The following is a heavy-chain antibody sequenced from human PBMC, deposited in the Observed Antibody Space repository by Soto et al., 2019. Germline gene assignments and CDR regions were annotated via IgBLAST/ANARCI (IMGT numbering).Heavy chain of an antibody. CDR3: ARHILVTGTRGFDF. D-gene: IGHD6-19*01. CDR1: GDSLSGTYW. CDR2: ISYSGTT. J-gene: IGHJ4*02. Sequence: QVQLQESGPGLVKPSETLSLTCAVSGDSLSGTYWWSWVRQAPGGGLQWIGEISYSGTTHYDPSLMSRVTISMDKSRSEFSLTLISVTAADSASYYCARHILVTGTRGFDFWGQGSLVTVS. V-gene: IGHV4-4*02.